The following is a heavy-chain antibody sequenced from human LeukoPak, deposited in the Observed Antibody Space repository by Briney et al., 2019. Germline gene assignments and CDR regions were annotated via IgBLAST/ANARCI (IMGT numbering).Heavy chain of an antibody. CDR2: IIPIFGTA. D-gene: IGHD4-17*01. V-gene: IGHV1-69*05. Sequence: SVKVSCKASGGTFSSYAISWVRQAPEQGLEWMGRIIPIFGTANYAQKFQGRVTITTDESTSTAYMELSSLRSEDTAVYYCARDILALEGDYLFHYWGQGTLVTVSS. J-gene: IGHJ4*02. CDR3: ARDILALEGDYLFHY. CDR1: GGTFSSYA.